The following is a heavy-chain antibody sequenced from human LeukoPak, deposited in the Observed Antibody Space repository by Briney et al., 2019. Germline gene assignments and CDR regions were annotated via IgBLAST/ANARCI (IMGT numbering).Heavy chain of an antibody. V-gene: IGHV4-34*01. J-gene: IGHJ4*02. CDR2: INHSGST. Sequence: SETLSLTCAVYGGSFSGYYWSWIRQPPGKGLEWIGEINHSGSTNYNPSLKSRVTISVDTSKNQFSLKLSSVTAADTAVYYCARAFAAVDYWGQGTLVTVSS. D-gene: IGHD6-13*01. CDR1: GGSFSGYY. CDR3: ARAFAAVDY.